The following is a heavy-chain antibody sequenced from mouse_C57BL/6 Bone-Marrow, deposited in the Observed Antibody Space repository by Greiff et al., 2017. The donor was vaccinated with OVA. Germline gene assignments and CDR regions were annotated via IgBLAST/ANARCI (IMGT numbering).Heavy chain of an antibody. V-gene: IGHV5-4*03. Sequence: EVKVVESGGGLVKPGGSLKLSCAASGFTFSSYAMSWVRQTPEKRLEWVATISDGGSYTYYPDNVKGRFTISRDNAKNNLYLQMSHLKSEDTAMYYCARGGGNPSYAMDYWGQGTSVTVSS. D-gene: IGHD2-1*01. CDR1: GFTFSSYA. CDR2: ISDGGSYT. J-gene: IGHJ4*01. CDR3: ARGGGNPSYAMDY.